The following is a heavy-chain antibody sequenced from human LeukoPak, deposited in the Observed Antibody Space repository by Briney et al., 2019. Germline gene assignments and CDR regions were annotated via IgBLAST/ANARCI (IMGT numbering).Heavy chain of an antibody. J-gene: IGHJ3*02. V-gene: IGHV3-15*01. Sequence: PGGSLRLSCAASGFTFSNAWMSWVRQAPGKGLEWVGRIKSKTDGGTTDYAAPVKGRFTISRDDSKNTLYLQMNSLKTEDTAVYYCTTGRVLLWFGELSVGDDAFDIWGQGTMVTVSS. D-gene: IGHD3-10*01. CDR1: GFTFSNAW. CDR2: IKSKTDGGTT. CDR3: TTGRVLLWFGELSVGDDAFDI.